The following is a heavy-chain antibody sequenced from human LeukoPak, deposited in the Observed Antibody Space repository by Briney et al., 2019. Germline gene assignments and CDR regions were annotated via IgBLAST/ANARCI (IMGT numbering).Heavy chain of an antibody. Sequence: SETLSLTYAVSGGSISGSHWWSWVRPPPGKGLEWIGETYHSGSTNYNPSLKSRVTISVDKSKNQFSLKLSSVTAADTAVYYCARRFSRFDPWGQGTLVTVSS. CDR2: TYHSGST. J-gene: IGHJ5*02. V-gene: IGHV4-4*02. CDR1: GGSISGSHW. D-gene: IGHD3-3*01. CDR3: ARRFSRFDP.